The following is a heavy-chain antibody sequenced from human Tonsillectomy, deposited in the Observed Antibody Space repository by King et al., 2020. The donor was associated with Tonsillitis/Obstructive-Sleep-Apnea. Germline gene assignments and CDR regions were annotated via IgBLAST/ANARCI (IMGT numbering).Heavy chain of an antibody. J-gene: IGHJ3*02. D-gene: IGHD1-14*01. V-gene: IGHV4-59*01. CDR1: GGSISSYY. Sequence: QVQLQESGPGLVKPSETLSLTCTVSGGSISSYYLTWIRQPPGKGLEWIGYIYYSGGTKYNPSLKSRVTISVDTSKNQVSLKLSSVTAADTAVYYCAGEGAGMNAFDIWGQGTMVTVSS. CDR2: IYYSGGT. CDR3: AGEGAGMNAFDI.